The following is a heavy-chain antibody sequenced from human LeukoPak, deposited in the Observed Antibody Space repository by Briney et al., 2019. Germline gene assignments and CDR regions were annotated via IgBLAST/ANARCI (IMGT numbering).Heavy chain of an antibody. CDR1: GFTFDDYA. V-gene: IGHV3-9*01. J-gene: IGHJ4*02. CDR3: AKDNRLYSSSWYYFDY. CDR2: ISWNSGSI. D-gene: IGHD6-13*01. Sequence: GGSLRLSCAASGFTFDDYAMHWVRQAPGKGLEWVSGISWNSGSIGYADSVKGRFTISRDNAKNSLYLQMNSLRAEDTALYYCAKDNRLYSSSWYYFDYWGQGTLVTVSS.